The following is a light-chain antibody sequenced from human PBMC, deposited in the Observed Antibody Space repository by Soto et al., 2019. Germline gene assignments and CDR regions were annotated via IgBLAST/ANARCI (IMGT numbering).Light chain of an antibody. V-gene: IGLV2-14*01. Sequence: QSALTQPASVSGSPGQSITISCTGTSSDIGAHTYVSWFQQHPGKVPKVIIXXXXTXXXXXSXXXXGSKSGNTASLTISGXXXXXXXXYYCSSYAGGFVVFGGGTKLTVL. J-gene: IGLJ2*01. CDR3: SSYAGGFVV. CDR2: XXX. CDR1: SSDIGAHTY.